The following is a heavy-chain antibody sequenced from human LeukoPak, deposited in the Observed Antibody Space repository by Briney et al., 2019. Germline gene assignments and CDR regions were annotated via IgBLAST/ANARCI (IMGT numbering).Heavy chain of an antibody. CDR2: IYSGGST. CDR3: ARGPNYGGNHFDY. Sequence: GGSLRLSCAASGFTVSSNYMSWVRQAPGKGLEWVSVIYSGGSTYYADSVKGRFTISRDNSKNTLYLQMNSLRAEDTAVYYCARGPNYGGNHFDYWGQGTLVTVSS. V-gene: IGHV3-53*01. CDR1: GFTVSSNY. D-gene: IGHD4-23*01. J-gene: IGHJ4*02.